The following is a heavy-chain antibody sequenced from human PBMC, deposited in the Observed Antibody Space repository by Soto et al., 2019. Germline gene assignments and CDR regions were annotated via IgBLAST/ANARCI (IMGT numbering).Heavy chain of an antibody. CDR1: GFTFSSYW. Sequence: EVQLVESGGGLVQPGGSLRLSCAASGFTFSSYWMSWVRQAPGKGLEWVANIKQDGSEKYYVDSVKGRFTISRDNAKNSLYLQMNSLRAEDTAVYYCAKDLGAAYDFWSGYLDYWGQGTLVTVSS. J-gene: IGHJ4*02. CDR2: IKQDGSEK. D-gene: IGHD3-3*01. V-gene: IGHV3-7*03. CDR3: AKDLGAAYDFWSGYLDY.